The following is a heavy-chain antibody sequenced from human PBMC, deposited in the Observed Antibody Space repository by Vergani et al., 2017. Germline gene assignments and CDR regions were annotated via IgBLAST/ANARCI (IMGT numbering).Heavy chain of an antibody. CDR1: GFIFKNHG. CDR2: IWEDGSKK. V-gene: IGHV3-33*01. D-gene: IGHD1-14*01. Sequence: QVQLVESGGGVVQPGTSLRLSCAASGFIFKNHGMQWGRQAPGKGLEWVALIWEDGSKKNYGDSMKGRFTISRDNSKDTLYLEMNSLRGEDSAVYYCARDERIDAEGTELDYWGQGTLVTVSS. CDR3: ARDERIDAEGTELDY. J-gene: IGHJ4*02.